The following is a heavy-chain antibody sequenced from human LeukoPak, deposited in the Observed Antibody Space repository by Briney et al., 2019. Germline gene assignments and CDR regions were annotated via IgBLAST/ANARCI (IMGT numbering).Heavy chain of an antibody. CDR1: GFTFSGYW. J-gene: IGHJ6*03. CDR3: ARDRPMVRGVIMDYYYYYMDV. Sequence: PGGSLRLSCAAAGFTFSGYWMSWVRQAPGKGLEWVANIKQDGSEKYYVDSVKGRFTISRDNAKNSLYLQMNSLRAEDTAVYYCARDRPMVRGVIMDYYYYYMDVWGRGTTVTVSS. V-gene: IGHV3-7*01. CDR2: IKQDGSEK. D-gene: IGHD3-10*01.